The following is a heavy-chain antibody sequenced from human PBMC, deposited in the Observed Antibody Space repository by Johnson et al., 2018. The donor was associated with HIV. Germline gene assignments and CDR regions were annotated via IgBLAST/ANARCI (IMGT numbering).Heavy chain of an antibody. D-gene: IGHD2-21*02. J-gene: IGHJ3*02. CDR2: ISYDGSNK. CDR1: GFTFSSYA. V-gene: IGHV3-30-3*01. CDR3: ARGLYSLAYCGGGCYPSDAFDI. Sequence: VQLVESGGGVVQPGRSLRLSCAASGFTFSSYAMHWVRQAPGTGLEWVAVISYDGSNKYYADSVKGRFTISRDNSKNTLYLQMNSLRAEDTAVYYCARGLYSLAYCGGGCYPSDAFDIWGQGTMVTVSS.